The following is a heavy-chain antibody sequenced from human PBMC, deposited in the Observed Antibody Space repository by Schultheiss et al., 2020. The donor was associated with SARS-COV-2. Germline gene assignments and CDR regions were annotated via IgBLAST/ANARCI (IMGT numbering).Heavy chain of an antibody. CDR3: ARRGYYGDRFDY. CDR2: VYYTGIT. Sequence: SETLSLTCTVSGGSVSNGYFYWSWIRQPPGKGLEWIGSVYYTGITYYNPSLKSRVTISVDTSKNQFSLKLSSVTAADTAVYYCARRGYYGDRFDYWGLGTLVTVSS. V-gene: IGHV4-39*01. CDR1: GGSVSNGYFY. J-gene: IGHJ4*02. D-gene: IGHD4-17*01.